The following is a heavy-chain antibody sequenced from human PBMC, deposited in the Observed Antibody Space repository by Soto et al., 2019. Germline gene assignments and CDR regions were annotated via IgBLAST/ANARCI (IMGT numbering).Heavy chain of an antibody. CDR3: AKDYDFWSGYPGRNY. D-gene: IGHD3-3*01. CDR2: ISGSGGST. V-gene: IGHV3-23*01. J-gene: IGHJ4*02. CDR1: GFTFGSYA. Sequence: PGGSLRLSCAASGFTFGSYAMSWVRQAPGKGLEWVSAISGSGGSTYYADSVKGRFTISRDNSKNTLYLQMNSLRAEDTDVYYCAKDYDFWSGYPGRNYWGQGTLVTDSS.